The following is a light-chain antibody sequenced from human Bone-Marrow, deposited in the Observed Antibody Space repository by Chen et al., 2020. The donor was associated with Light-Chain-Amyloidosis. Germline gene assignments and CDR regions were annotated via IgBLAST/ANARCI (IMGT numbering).Light chain of an antibody. Sequence: DILMTQSPDSLAVSLGERATIHCKSSQSVLYSSNNKNYLAWYQHKPGQPPKLLIYWASTRESGVPDRFSGSGSGTDFTLTISSLQAEDVALYYCQQYYSTPWTFGQGTKVEIK. J-gene: IGKJ1*01. CDR3: QQYYSTPWT. V-gene: IGKV4-1*01. CDR1: QSVLYSSNNKNY. CDR2: WAS.